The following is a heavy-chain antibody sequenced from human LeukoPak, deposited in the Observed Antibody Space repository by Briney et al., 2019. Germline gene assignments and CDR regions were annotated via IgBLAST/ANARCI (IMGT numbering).Heavy chain of an antibody. CDR2: IRYDGSNK. D-gene: IGHD2-2*01. V-gene: IGHV3-30*02. CDR1: GFTFTSYG. CDR3: ARLTLGVVVPAATFDY. J-gene: IGHJ4*02. Sequence: GGCLRLSCAASGFTFTSYGMHWVRQAPGKGLEWVAFIRYDGSNKYYADSVKGRFTISRDNSKNTLYLQMNSLRAEDTAVYYCARLTLGVVVPAATFDYWGQGTLVTVSS.